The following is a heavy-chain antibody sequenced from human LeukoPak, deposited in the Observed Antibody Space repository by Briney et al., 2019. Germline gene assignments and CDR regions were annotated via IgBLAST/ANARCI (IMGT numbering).Heavy chain of an antibody. D-gene: IGHD3-3*01. V-gene: IGHV4-59*08. Sequence: SETLSLTCTVSGGSISSYYWSWIRQPPGKGLEWIGYIYYSGSTNYNPSLKSRVTISVDTSKNQFSLKLSSVTAADTAVYYCARGLYDFWSGLGYYMDVWGKGTTVTVSS. CDR1: GGSISSYY. CDR2: IYYSGST. CDR3: ARGLYDFWSGLGYYMDV. J-gene: IGHJ6*03.